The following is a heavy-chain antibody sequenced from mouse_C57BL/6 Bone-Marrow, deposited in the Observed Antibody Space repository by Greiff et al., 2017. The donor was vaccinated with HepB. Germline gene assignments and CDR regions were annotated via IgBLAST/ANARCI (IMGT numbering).Heavy chain of an antibody. CDR2: INPSSGYT. D-gene: IGHD2-3*01. CDR1: GYTFTSYT. Sequence: VQLQQSGAELARPGASVKMSCKASGYTFTSYTMHWVKQRPGQGLEWIGYINPSSGYTKYNQKFKDKATLTADKSSSTAYMQLSSLTSEDSAVYYCASRGYFYWYFDVWGTGTTVTVSS. CDR3: ASRGYFYWYFDV. V-gene: IGHV1-4*01. J-gene: IGHJ1*03.